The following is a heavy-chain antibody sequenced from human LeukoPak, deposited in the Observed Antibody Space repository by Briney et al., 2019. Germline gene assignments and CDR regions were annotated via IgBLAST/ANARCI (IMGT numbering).Heavy chain of an antibody. V-gene: IGHV3-30*18. CDR2: ISYDGSNK. J-gene: IGHJ4*02. CDR1: GFTFSSYG. Sequence: GRSLRLFCAASGFTFSSYGMHWVRQAPGKGLEWVAVISYDGSNKYYADSVKGRFTISRDNSKNTLYLQMNSLRAEDTAVYYCAKGHRSYFDYWGQGTLVTVSS. CDR3: AKGHRSYFDY.